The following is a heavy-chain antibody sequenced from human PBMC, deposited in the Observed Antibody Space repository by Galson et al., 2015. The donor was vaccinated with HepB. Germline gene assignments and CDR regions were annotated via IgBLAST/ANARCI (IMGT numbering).Heavy chain of an antibody. CDR1: GGSFSGFY. J-gene: IGHJ3*01. CDR3: ARGNDYGSGTFYKSYGIDV. D-gene: IGHD3-10*01. V-gene: IGHV4-34*01. CDR2: ISHRGST. Sequence: SETLSLTCAVYGGSFSGFYWSWIRQPPGKGLEWIGEISHRGSTNYNPSLKSRVTISADTSKNQFSLKLRSLTAADTALYYCARGNDYGSGTFYKSYGIDVWGQGTMVIVSS.